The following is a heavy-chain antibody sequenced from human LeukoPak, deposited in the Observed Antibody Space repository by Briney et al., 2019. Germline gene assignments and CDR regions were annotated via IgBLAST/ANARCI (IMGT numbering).Heavy chain of an antibody. D-gene: IGHD6-13*01. J-gene: IGHJ4*02. CDR3: ARGSYSSNWHY. CDR1: GGSISSSSYY. Sequence: SETLSLTCTVSGGSISSSSYYWGWIRQPPGKGLEWIGSIYYSGNTNYNPSLKSRVTISVDTSKNQFSLKLRFVTAADTAVYYCARGSYSSNWHYWGQGTLVTVSS. V-gene: IGHV4-39*07. CDR2: IYYSGNT.